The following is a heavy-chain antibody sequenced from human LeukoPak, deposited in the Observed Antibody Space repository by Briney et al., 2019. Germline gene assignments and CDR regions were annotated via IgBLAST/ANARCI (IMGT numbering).Heavy chain of an antibody. Sequence: GGSLRLSCAASGFTFSTYAMHWVRQAPGKGLEWMAVMSYDGSNKYYADSVRGRFTISRDNSKNTVYLEMNSLRADDTAVYYCARGLNGGSLRGYFDYWGHGALVTVSS. CDR3: ARGLNGGSLRGYFDY. CDR1: GFTFSTYA. D-gene: IGHD4-17*01. CDR2: MSYDGSNK. V-gene: IGHV3-30-3*01. J-gene: IGHJ4*01.